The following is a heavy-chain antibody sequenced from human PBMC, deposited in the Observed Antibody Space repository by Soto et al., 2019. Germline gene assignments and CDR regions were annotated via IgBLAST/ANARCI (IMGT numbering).Heavy chain of an antibody. D-gene: IGHD1-1*01. Sequence: SGPTLVNPTETPTLTCTFSGFSFTTTRMGVGWTRQPPGKALEWLAIIYWDGESRYNPLLRRRLTLTEDTSKNQVVLTITNMDTQDTATYYCAHRDSTGTTTYFDSWGQGIPVTVS. CDR2: IYWDGES. CDR1: GFSFTTTRMG. J-gene: IGHJ4*02. CDR3: AHRDSTGTTTYFDS. V-gene: IGHV2-5*02.